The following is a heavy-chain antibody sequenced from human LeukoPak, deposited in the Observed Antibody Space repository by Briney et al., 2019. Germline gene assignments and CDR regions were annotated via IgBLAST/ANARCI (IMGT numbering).Heavy chain of an antibody. V-gene: IGHV3-48*02. CDR2: IGSTSSTI. CDR1: GFTFSSYS. CDR3: ARVGSRKFDY. J-gene: IGHJ4*02. Sequence: GGSLRLSCAASGFTFSSYSMNWVRQAPGKGLEWLSFIGSTSSTIYYADSVKGRFTISRDNAKNSLYLQMNSLRDEDTAVYYCARVGSRKFDYWGQGTLVTVSS. D-gene: IGHD2-15*01.